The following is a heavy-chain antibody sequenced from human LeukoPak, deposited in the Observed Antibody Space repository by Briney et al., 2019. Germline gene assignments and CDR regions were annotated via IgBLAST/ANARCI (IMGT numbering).Heavy chain of an antibody. CDR2: INHSGST. V-gene: IGHV4-34*01. CDR1: GGSFSGYY. D-gene: IGHD6-13*01. CDR3: ARGPLKSSSHGFDY. Sequence: TSETLSLTCAVYGGSFSGYYWSWIRQPPGKGLEWIGEINHSGSTNYNPSLKSRVTISVDTSKNQFSLKLSSVTAADTAVYYCARGPLKSSSHGFDYWGQGTLVTVSS. J-gene: IGHJ4*02.